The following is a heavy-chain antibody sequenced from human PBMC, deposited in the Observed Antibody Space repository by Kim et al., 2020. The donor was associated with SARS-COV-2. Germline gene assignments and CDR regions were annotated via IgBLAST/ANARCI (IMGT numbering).Heavy chain of an antibody. V-gene: IGHV1-69*13. Sequence: SVKVSCKASGGTFSSYAISWVRQAPGQGLEWMGGIIPIFGTANYAQKFQGRVTITADESTSTAYMELSSLRSEDTAVYYCARAPRGIQVCSSTSCYGYYYYGMDVWGQGTTVTVSS. CDR2: IIPIFGTA. J-gene: IGHJ6*02. CDR1: GGTFSSYA. CDR3: ARAPRGIQVCSSTSCYGYYYYGMDV. D-gene: IGHD2-2*01.